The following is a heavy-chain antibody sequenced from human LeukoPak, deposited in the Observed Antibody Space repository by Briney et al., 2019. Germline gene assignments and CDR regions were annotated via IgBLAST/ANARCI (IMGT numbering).Heavy chain of an antibody. J-gene: IGHJ4*02. CDR3: ARDRVMITFGGVIAPEGTFDY. V-gene: IGHV4-34*01. D-gene: IGHD3-16*02. CDR1: GGSFSGYY. Sequence: SETLSLTCVAHGGSFSGYYWSWIRQPPGKGLEWIGEIHHDGTTNYNPSLKSRVAIVVDTSTHQFSLNLTSVTAADTAVYYCARDRVMITFGGVIAPEGTFDYWGQGTLVTVSS. CDR2: IHHDGTT.